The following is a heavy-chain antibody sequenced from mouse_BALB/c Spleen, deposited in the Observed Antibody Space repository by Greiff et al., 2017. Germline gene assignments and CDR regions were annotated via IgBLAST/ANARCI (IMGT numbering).Heavy chain of an antibody. Sequence: EVQRVESGGGLVKPGGSLKLSCAASGFTFSSYAMSWVRQTPEKRLEWVATISSGGSYTYYPDSVKGRFTISRDNAKNTLYLQMSSLRSEDTAMYYCARHKRGDYDENFDYWGQGTTLTVSS. D-gene: IGHD2-4*01. CDR3: ARHKRGDYDENFDY. J-gene: IGHJ2*01. V-gene: IGHV5-9-3*01. CDR2: ISSGGSYT. CDR1: GFTFSSYA.